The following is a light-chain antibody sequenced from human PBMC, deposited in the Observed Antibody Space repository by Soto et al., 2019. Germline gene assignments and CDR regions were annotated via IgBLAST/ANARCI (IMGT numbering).Light chain of an antibody. CDR3: QQANSFPIT. CDR2: AAS. V-gene: IGKV1D-12*01. CDR1: QGISSW. J-gene: IGKJ5*01. Sequence: IDMTDAPSSVSASVLYRVTITFLSSQGISSWLALYQQKPGKAPKLLIYAASSLQSGLPSRFSGSGSGTDFTLTISSLQPEDFATYYCQQANSFPITFGQGTRLEIK.